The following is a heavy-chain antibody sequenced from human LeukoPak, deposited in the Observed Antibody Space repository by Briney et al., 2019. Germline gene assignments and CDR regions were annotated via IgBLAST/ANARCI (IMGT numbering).Heavy chain of an antibody. Sequence: SETLSLTCTVSGGSISSTRYYWGWIRQPPGKGLEWIGYIYNSGSTNYNPSLKSRVTISVDTSKNQFSLKLSSVTAADTAVYYCASRLRYFDGLAFDIWGQGTMVTVSS. J-gene: IGHJ3*02. CDR1: GGSISSTRYY. CDR2: IYNSGST. CDR3: ASRLRYFDGLAFDI. V-gene: IGHV4-61*05. D-gene: IGHD3-9*01.